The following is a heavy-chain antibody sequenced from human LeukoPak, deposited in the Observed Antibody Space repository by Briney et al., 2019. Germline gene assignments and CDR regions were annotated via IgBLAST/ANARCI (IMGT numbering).Heavy chain of an antibody. Sequence: GGSLRLSCAASGFTFSSYGMHWVRQAPGKGLEWVAVISYDGSNKYYADSVKGRCTISRDNSKNTLYLQMNSLRAEDTAVYYCAKLVSHGYNFDYWGQGTLVTVSS. V-gene: IGHV3-30*18. CDR3: AKLVSHGYNFDY. CDR2: ISYDGSNK. CDR1: GFTFSSYG. J-gene: IGHJ4*02. D-gene: IGHD5-24*01.